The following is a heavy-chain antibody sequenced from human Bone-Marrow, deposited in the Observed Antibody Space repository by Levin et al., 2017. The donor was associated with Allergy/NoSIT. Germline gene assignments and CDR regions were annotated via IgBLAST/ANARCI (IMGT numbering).Heavy chain of an antibody. CDR1: GFTFRDYY. D-gene: IGHD2-2*01. CDR2: ISSPSGNP. Sequence: PGGSLRLSCVGSGFTFRDYYMTWIRQAPGKGLEYISHISSPSGNPYYADSVKGRFTVSRDNAKNSLYLQMDSLRVDDTAVYFCARCFINIDVIPAALLMDVWGKGTTVTVSS. CDR3: ARCFINIDVIPAALLMDV. V-gene: IGHV3-11*03. J-gene: IGHJ6*03.